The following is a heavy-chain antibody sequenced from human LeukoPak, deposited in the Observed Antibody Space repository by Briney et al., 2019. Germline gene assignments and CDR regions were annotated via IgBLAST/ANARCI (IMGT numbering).Heavy chain of an antibody. CDR3: ARWGDNHYYDSSGLFDP. Sequence: GSLRLSCAASGFAFSGYAMNWVRQPPGKGLEWIGEIYHSGSTNYNPSLKSRVTISVDKSKNQFSLKLSSVTAADTAVYYCARWGDNHYYDSSGLFDPWGQGTLVTVSS. CDR1: GFAFSGYAM. J-gene: IGHJ5*02. D-gene: IGHD3-22*01. CDR2: IYHSGST. V-gene: IGHV4-4*02.